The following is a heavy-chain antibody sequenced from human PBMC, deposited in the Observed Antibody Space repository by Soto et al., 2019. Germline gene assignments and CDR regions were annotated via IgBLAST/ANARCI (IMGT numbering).Heavy chain of an antibody. J-gene: IGHJ4*02. D-gene: IGHD5-18*01. CDR2: IDYSGSA. V-gene: IGHV4-30-4*01. Sequence: PSETLSLTCTVTGGSIRSSDYHWTWVRQPPGKGLEWIGYIDYSGSAYYNPSLKSRLTLSVDTSKNQFSLTLRSMTAADTAVYFCARDLTGYSDGPGEVYWGQGTPVTVSS. CDR1: GGSIRSSDYH. CDR3: ARDLTGYSDGPGEVY.